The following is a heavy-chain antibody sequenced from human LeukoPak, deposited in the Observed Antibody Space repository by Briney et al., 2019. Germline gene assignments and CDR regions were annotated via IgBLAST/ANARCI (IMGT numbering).Heavy chain of an antibody. V-gene: IGHV3-48*01. CDR3: ARGGLYDYVWRRYRQKDGFDY. CDR1: GFIFSSYG. CDR2: IRSSSAI. D-gene: IGHD3-16*02. J-gene: IGHJ4*02. Sequence: GGSLRLSCAASGFIFSSYGMNWVRRAPGKGLEWISYIRSSSAIYYADSVKGRFTISRDNAKNSLYLQMNSLRAEDTAVYYCARGGLYDYVWRRYRQKDGFDYWGQGTLVTVSS.